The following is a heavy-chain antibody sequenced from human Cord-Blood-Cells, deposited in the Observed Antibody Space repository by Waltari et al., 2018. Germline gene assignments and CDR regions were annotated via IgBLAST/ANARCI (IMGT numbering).Heavy chain of an antibody. CDR1: GGTFSSYA. J-gene: IGHJ4*02. Sequence: QVQLVQSGAEVKKPGSSVKVSFKASGGTFSSYAIRWLRSAPGQGLEWMGGIIPIFGTANYAQKFQGRVTITADESTSTAYMELSSLRSEDTAVYYCASGGRVVIDPFDYWGQGTLVTVSS. V-gene: IGHV1-69*01. CDR3: ASGGRVVIDPFDY. D-gene: IGHD2-21*01. CDR2: IIPIFGTA.